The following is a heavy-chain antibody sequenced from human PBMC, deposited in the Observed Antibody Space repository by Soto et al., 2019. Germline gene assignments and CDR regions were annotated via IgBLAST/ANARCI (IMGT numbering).Heavy chain of an antibody. Sequence: GGSLRLSCTGSGFSFFSYAMSWVRQAPGKGLEWVSTISGSGGHTYYADSVKGRFVVSRDNDKNTVYLHMSSLTGEDTAVYFCAKIEMGWFAHWGQGTQVTVSS. J-gene: IGHJ5*02. CDR2: ISGSGGHT. CDR3: AKIEMGWFAH. D-gene: IGHD2-8*01. V-gene: IGHV3-23*01. CDR1: GFSFFSYA.